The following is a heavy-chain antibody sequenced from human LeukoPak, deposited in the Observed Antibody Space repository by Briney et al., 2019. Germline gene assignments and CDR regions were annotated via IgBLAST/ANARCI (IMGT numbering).Heavy chain of an antibody. J-gene: IGHJ6*03. CDR1: GGSFSGYY. D-gene: IGHD6-13*01. Sequence: SETLSLTCAVSGGSFSGYYWSWIRQPPGKGLEWIGEINHSGSTNYNPSLKSRVTISVDTSKNQFSLKLSSVTAADTAVYYCARVAAAGGGTFNYYYYMDVWGKGTTVTVSS. CDR2: INHSGST. CDR3: ARVAAAGGGTFNYYYYMDV. V-gene: IGHV4-34*01.